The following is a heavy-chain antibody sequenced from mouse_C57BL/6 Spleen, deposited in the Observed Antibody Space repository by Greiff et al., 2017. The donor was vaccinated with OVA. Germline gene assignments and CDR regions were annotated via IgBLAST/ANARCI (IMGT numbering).Heavy chain of an antibody. J-gene: IGHJ4*01. CDR3: ASSIYYYGSSYDYYAMDY. V-gene: IGHV1-64*01. D-gene: IGHD1-1*01. CDR1: GYTFTSYR. Sequence: VQLQKPGAELVKPGASVKLSCKASGYTFTSYRMHWVKQRPGHGLEWIGMIHPNSGSTNYNEKFKSKATLTVDKSSSTAYMQLSSLTSEDSAVYYCASSIYYYGSSYDYYAMDYWGQGTSVTVSS. CDR2: IHPNSGST.